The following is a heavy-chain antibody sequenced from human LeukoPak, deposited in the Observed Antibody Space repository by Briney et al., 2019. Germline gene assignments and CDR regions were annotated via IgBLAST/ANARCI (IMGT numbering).Heavy chain of an antibody. Sequence: ASVKVPCKVSGYTLTELSMHWVRQAPGKGLEWMGRFDPEDGETIYAQKFQGRVTMTEDTSTNTAYMELSSLRSEDTAVYYCATQQLVRFVLRFQHWGQGTLVTVSS. D-gene: IGHD6-13*01. J-gene: IGHJ1*01. CDR3: ATQQLVRFVLRFQH. V-gene: IGHV1-24*01. CDR1: GYTLTELS. CDR2: FDPEDGET.